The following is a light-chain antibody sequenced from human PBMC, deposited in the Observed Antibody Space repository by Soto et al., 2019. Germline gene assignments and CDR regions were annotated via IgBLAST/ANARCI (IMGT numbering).Light chain of an antibody. J-gene: IGLJ1*01. CDR2: EVT. Sequence: QSALTQPRSVSGSPGQSVTISCTGTSSDVGGYIYVSWYQHHPGKAPKVMIYEVTNRPSGVSDRFSGSKSGNTASLTISGLQAEDEADYYCCSYTSSRTYVFGTGTKVTVL. CDR3: CSYTSSRTYV. V-gene: IGLV2-11*01. CDR1: SSDVGGYIY.